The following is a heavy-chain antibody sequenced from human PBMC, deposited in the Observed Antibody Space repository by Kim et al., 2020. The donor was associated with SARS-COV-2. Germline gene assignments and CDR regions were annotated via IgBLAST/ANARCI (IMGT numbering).Heavy chain of an antibody. J-gene: IGHJ6*02. V-gene: IGHV3-21*01. D-gene: IGHD6-19*01. CDR1: GFTFSSYS. CDR3: AREFLKSAIAVTGPFYYYGMDV. CDR2: ISSSSSYI. Sequence: GGSLRLSCAASGFTFSSYSMNWVRQAPGKGLEWVSSISSSSSYIYYADSVKGRFTISRDNAKNSLYLQMNSLRAEDTAVYYCAREFLKSAIAVTGPFYYYGMDVWGQGTTVTVSS.